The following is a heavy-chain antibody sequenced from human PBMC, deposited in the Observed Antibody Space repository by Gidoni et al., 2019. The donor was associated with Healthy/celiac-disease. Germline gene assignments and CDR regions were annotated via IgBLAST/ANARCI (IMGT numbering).Heavy chain of an antibody. J-gene: IGHJ3*02. CDR1: GFPFSSYG. CDR2: ISYDGSNK. CDR3: AKAFWVVTPLTAFDI. V-gene: IGHV3-30*18. D-gene: IGHD2-21*02. Sequence: QVPLVESGGGVVQPVRSLRLSCAASGFPFSSYGMQWVRQAPGKGLEWVAVISYDGSNKYYADSVKGRFTISRDNSKNTLYLQMNSLRAEDTAVYYCAKAFWVVTPLTAFDIWGQGTMVTVSS.